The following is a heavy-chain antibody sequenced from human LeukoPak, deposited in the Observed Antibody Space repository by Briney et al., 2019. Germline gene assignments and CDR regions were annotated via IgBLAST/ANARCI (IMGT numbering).Heavy chain of an antibody. Sequence: GGSLRLSCAASGFTFSSYRMNWVRQAPGKGLEWVSYISSSSSTIYYADSVKGRFTISRDNAKNSLYLQMNSLRAEDTAVYYWASPEGGYRRSPVAFDYWGQGTLVTVSS. J-gene: IGHJ4*02. D-gene: IGHD2-15*01. CDR3: ASPEGGYRRSPVAFDY. CDR1: GFTFSSYR. CDR2: ISSSSSTI. V-gene: IGHV3-48*01.